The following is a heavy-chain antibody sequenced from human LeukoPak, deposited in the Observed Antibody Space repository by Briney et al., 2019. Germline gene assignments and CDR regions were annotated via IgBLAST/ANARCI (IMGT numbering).Heavy chain of an antibody. CDR2: TFYIGSA. CDR3: ARHGSYSLAF. CDR1: GVSIGSGGY. V-gene: IGHV4-4*02. Sequence: PSGTLSLTCAVSGVSIGSGGYWSWVRQPPGKGLEWIGQTFYIGSAHYNPSFESRVIMSIDNSRNQLSLRFNSVTAADTAVYYCARHGSYSLAFWGQGALVTVSS. J-gene: IGHJ4*02. D-gene: IGHD2-15*01.